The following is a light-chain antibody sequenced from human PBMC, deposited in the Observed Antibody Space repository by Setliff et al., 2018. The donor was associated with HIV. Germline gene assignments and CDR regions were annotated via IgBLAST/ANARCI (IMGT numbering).Light chain of an antibody. CDR2: DDS. CDR3: QVWDSSSNQFV. CDR1: NIERRS. V-gene: IGLV3-21*03. J-gene: IGLJ1*01. Sequence: SYELTQPPSVSVAPGKTATITCGGNNIERRSVHGYQQKPGQAPVVVVHDDSDRPSGIPERFSGSNSGNTATLTISRVEAGDEADYYRQVWDSSSNQFVFGIGTKGTVL.